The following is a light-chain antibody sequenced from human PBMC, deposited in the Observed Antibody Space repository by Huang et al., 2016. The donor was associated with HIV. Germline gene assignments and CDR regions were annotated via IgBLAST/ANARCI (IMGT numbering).Light chain of an antibody. CDR3: QQYGSSPYT. J-gene: IGKJ2*01. Sequence: EIVLTQTPATLSLSPGERVTLSCRASQNITYSPLAWYQQKPGQAPRLLIDGASSRATAIPDRFSGSGSGTDVTLTITRLAPEDFAVYYCQQYGSSPYTFGQGTQLEI. V-gene: IGKV3-20*01. CDR1: QNITYSP. CDR2: GAS.